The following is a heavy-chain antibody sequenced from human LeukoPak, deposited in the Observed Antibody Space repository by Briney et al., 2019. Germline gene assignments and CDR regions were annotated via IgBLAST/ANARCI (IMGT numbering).Heavy chain of an antibody. CDR2: INPNSGGT. D-gene: IGHD1-14*01. V-gene: IGHV1-2*02. Sequence: GASVNVSCKASGYTFTVYYMHTVRQAPGQGLEWMGWINPNSGGTNYAQKFQGRVTMTRDTSISTAYMELSSLRSDDTAVYDCARGIRSWDRNNWYFDLWGRGTLVTVSS. CDR3: ARGIRSWDRNNWYFDL. CDR1: GYTFTVYY. J-gene: IGHJ2*01.